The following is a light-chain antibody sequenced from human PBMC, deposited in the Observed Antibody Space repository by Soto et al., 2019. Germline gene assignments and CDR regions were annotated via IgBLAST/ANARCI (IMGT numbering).Light chain of an antibody. CDR1: SSDVGGYNY. V-gene: IGLV2-8*01. CDR3: SSFAYSDNLV. Sequence: QSALTQPPSASGSPGQSVTISCTGTSSDVGGYNYVSWYQQHPGKAPKLIIYEVSKLPSGVPDRFSGSKSGNTASLTVSGLQAEDEADYYCSSFAYSDNLVFGGGTKLTVL. CDR2: EVS. J-gene: IGLJ3*02.